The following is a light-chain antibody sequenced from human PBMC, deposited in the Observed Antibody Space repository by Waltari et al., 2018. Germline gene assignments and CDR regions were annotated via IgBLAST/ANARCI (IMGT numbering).Light chain of an antibody. CDR1: SGRSDYA. Sequence: QLMLTQSPSASASLGASVKLTCTLNSGRSDYAIAWHQQQPEKGPRYLMKVNSDGIYIKGAGIPYRFSGSSSGAERYLTISSLQAEDEADYYCQTGGFGIWVFGGGTKLTVL. CDR3: QTGGFGIWV. CDR2: VNSDGIY. J-gene: IGLJ3*02. V-gene: IGLV4-69*01.